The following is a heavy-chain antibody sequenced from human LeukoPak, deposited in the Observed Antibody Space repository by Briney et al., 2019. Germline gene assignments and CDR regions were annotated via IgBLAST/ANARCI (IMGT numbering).Heavy chain of an antibody. J-gene: IGHJ5*02. CDR1: GYSISSGYS. V-gene: IGHV4-38-2*02. Sequence: PSETLSLTCSVSGYSISSGYSWGWIRQPPGKGLEWIGSIYHSGNTYYNPSLKSRVTISADSPNDQFSLKLTSVTAADTAVYYCAREYRSSWYLNWFDPWGQGTLVTVSS. D-gene: IGHD6-13*01. CDR2: IYHSGNT. CDR3: AREYRSSWYLNWFDP.